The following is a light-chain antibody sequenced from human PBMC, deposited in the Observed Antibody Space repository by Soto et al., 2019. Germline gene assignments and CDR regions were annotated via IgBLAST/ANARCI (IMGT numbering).Light chain of an antibody. CDR3: QQYFTSPIT. V-gene: IGKV3-20*01. CDR2: GAS. Sequence: EIVLTQSPGTLSLSPCERATLSGRASQSVNSRLAWYQHKPGQAPRLLISGASNRASGIPARFSAWGSGTDFTLTISRVDPADFAFYYCQQYFTSPITFGQGTRLEI. CDR1: QSVNSR. J-gene: IGKJ5*01.